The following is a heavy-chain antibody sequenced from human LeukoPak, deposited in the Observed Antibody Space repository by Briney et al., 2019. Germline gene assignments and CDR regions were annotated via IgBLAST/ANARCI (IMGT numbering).Heavy chain of an antibody. CDR3: ARTEESGYSYRYFGYYYYMDV. Sequence: SETLSLTCTVSGDSISSYYWSWIRQPPGKGLEWIGFIYYSGSTHYNPSLKSRVTISVDTSKNQFSLKLSSVTAADTAVYYCARTEESGYSYRYFGYYYYMDVWGKGTTVTVSS. CDR2: IYYSGST. D-gene: IGHD5-18*01. V-gene: IGHV4-59*01. CDR1: GDSISSYY. J-gene: IGHJ6*03.